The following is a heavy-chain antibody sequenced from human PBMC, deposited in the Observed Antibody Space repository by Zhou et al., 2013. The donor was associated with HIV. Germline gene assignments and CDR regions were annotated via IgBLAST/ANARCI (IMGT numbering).Heavy chain of an antibody. V-gene: IGHV1-46*01. CDR2: INPGGGST. CDR3: ARDRGLSYGYDY. D-gene: IGHD5-18*01. CDR1: GYTFTNYD. J-gene: IGHJ4*02. Sequence: QVQLVQSGAEVRKPGASVKVSCKASGYTFTNYDINWVRQATGQGLEWMGIINPGGGSTSYAQKFQGRVTMTRDTSTSTVYMELRSLRSDDTAVYYCARDRGLSYGYDYWGQGTLVTVSS.